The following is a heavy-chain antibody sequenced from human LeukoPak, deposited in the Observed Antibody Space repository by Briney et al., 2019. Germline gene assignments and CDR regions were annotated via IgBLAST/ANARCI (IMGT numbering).Heavy chain of an antibody. Sequence: GASVKVSCKASGYTLISYGISWVRQAPGQGLEWMGWISGYNGNTSYAQNMQGRVTMTTDTSTRTAYMELRSLRSDDTAVYYCARDLWYSISSGLLDSWGQGTLVTVSS. CDR1: GYTLISYG. V-gene: IGHV1-18*01. J-gene: IGHJ5*01. D-gene: IGHD6-6*01. CDR3: ARDLWYSISSGLLDS. CDR2: ISGYNGNT.